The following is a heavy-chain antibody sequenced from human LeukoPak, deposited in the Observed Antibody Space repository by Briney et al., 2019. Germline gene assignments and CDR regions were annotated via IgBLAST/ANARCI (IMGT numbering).Heavy chain of an antibody. CDR2: IYPGDSDT. Sequence: SGESLKISCKGSGYSFTSYWIGWVRQMPGKGLEWMGIIYPGDSDTRYSPSFQGQVTISADKSISTAYLQWSSLKASDTAMYYCARLGRELLTNSGAFDIWGQGTMVTVSS. CDR3: ARLGRELLTNSGAFDI. V-gene: IGHV5-51*01. CDR1: GYSFTSYW. D-gene: IGHD3-10*01. J-gene: IGHJ3*02.